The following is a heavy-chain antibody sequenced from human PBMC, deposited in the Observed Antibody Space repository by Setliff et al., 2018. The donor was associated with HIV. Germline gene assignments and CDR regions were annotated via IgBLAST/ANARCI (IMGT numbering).Heavy chain of an antibody. CDR3: ARPEQANDWGYYFDS. D-gene: IGHD7-27*01. Sequence: PSETLPLTCPVSGGSISGSYYYWGWIRQPPGKGLEWIGSIYYSGSTYYNPSLKSRVTISVDTSKNQFSLKLSSVTAADTAVYYCARPEQANDWGYYFDSWGQGTLVTVSS. V-gene: IGHV4-39*01. CDR2: IYYSGST. J-gene: IGHJ4*02. CDR1: GGSISGSYYY.